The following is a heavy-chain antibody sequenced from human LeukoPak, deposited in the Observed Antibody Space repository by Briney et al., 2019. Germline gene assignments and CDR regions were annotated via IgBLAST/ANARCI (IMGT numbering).Heavy chain of an antibody. D-gene: IGHD5-24*01. CDR2: INPNSGGT. Sequence: ASVKVSCRASGYTFTRYYMHWVRQAPGHGLEWMGWINPNSGGTNYAQKFQGRVTMTRDTSISTAYMELSRLRSDDTAVYYCARDESRDGYNLFDHWGQGTLVTVSS. V-gene: IGHV1-2*02. J-gene: IGHJ4*02. CDR1: GYTFTRYY. CDR3: ARDESRDGYNLFDH.